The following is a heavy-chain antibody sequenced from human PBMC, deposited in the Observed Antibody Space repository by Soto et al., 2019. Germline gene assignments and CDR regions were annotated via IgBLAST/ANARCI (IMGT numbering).Heavy chain of an antibody. CDR1: GYPLTSSY. Sequence: ASVKVACKASGYPLTSSYMHWVRQAHGQGLEWMGIINPSGGSTSYAQKFQGRVTMTRDTSTSTVYMELSSLRSEDTAVYYCARVSGYCSSTSCYSWFDPWGQGTLVTVSS. CDR3: ARVSGYCSSTSCYSWFDP. CDR2: INPSGGST. V-gene: IGHV1-46*01. J-gene: IGHJ5*02. D-gene: IGHD2-2*03.